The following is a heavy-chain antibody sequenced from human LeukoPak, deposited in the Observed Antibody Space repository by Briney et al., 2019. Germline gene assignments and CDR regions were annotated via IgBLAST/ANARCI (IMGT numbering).Heavy chain of an antibody. Sequence: PGGSLRLSCAASGFTFSSYEMNWVRQAPGKGLEWVSYISSSGSTIYYADSVKGRFTISRDNAKNSLYLQMNSLRAEDTAVYYCARMSRGYYFDYWGQGTLVTVSS. CDR2: ISSSGSTI. CDR3: ARMSRGYYFDY. V-gene: IGHV3-48*03. D-gene: IGHD3-10*01. J-gene: IGHJ4*02. CDR1: GFTFSSYE.